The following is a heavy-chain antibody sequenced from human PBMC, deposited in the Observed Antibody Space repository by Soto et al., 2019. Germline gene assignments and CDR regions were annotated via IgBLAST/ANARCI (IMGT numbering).Heavy chain of an antibody. V-gene: IGHV3-30*18. CDR3: AKDSYKPTPSLWFGEPLANWFDP. CDR1: GFTFSSYG. J-gene: IGHJ5*02. Sequence: GGSLRLSCAASGFTFSSYGMHWVRQAPGKGLEWVAVISYDGSNKYYADSVKGRFTISRDNSKNTLYLQMNSLRAEDTAVYYCAKDSYKPTPSLWFGEPLANWFDPWGQGTLVTVSS. D-gene: IGHD3-10*01. CDR2: ISYDGSNK.